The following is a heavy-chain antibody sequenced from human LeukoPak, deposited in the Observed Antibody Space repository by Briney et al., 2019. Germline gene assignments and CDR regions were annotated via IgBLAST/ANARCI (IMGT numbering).Heavy chain of an antibody. CDR3: ARESGYHGSGFDP. J-gene: IGHJ5*02. CDR1: GFTFSGYW. D-gene: IGHD3-10*01. V-gene: IGHV3-74*01. Sequence: GGSLRLSCAASGFTFSGYWMHWVRQAPGKGLVWVSRIKSDGSSTSYADFVKGRFTISRDNAKNTLFLQMNSLTAEDTAVYYCARESGYHGSGFDPWGQGTLVIVSS. CDR2: IKSDGSST.